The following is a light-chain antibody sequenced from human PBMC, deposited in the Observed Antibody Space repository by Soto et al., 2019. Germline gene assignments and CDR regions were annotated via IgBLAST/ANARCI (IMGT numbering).Light chain of an antibody. Sequence: QSVLTQPASVSGSPGQSISISCTGTSSDDGGYNYVSWYQQHPGKAPKLMIYDVSNRPSGVSNRFSGSKSGNTASLTISGLHAEDEADYYCSSSTSTSTLGVFGTGTKLTVL. CDR1: SSDDGGYNY. V-gene: IGLV2-14*01. J-gene: IGLJ1*01. CDR2: DVS. CDR3: SSSTSTSTLGV.